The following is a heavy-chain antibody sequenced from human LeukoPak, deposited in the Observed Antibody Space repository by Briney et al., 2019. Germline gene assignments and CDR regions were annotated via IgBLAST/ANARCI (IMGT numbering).Heavy chain of an antibody. Sequence: SETLSLTCAVSDDFFSSHYWTWIRQPPGKGLEWIGYISYIGTTNYNPSLKSRVTISIDTSKNQFSLKLRSVTVADTAVYYCARDLVTVTKGFDIWGQGTMVSVSA. J-gene: IGHJ3*02. CDR3: ARDLVTVTKGFDI. V-gene: IGHV4-59*11. CDR2: ISYIGTT. CDR1: DDFFSSHY. D-gene: IGHD4-17*01.